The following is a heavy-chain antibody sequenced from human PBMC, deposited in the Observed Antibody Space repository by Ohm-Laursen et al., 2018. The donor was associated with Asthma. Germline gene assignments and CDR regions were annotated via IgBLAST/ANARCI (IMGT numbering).Heavy chain of an antibody. CDR2: IIPIFGTA. J-gene: IGHJ4*02. Sequence: SSVKVSCKASGGTFSSYAISWVRQAPGQGLEWMGGIIPIFGTANYAQKFQGRVTITADESTSTAYMELSSLRSDDTAVYYCARASITGYSDYWGQGALVTVSS. D-gene: IGHD1-20*01. V-gene: IGHV1-69*01. CDR1: GGTFSSYA. CDR3: ARASITGYSDY.